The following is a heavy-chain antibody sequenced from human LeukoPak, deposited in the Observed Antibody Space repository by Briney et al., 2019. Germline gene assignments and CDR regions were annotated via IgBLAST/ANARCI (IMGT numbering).Heavy chain of an antibody. V-gene: IGHV1-24*01. Sequence: ASVKVSCKVSGYTLTELSMHWLRQAPGKGLEWMGGFDPEDGETIYAQKFQGRVTMTEDTSTDTAYMELSSLRSEDTAVYYCATDISLSSGYVYWGQGTLATVSS. CDR2: FDPEDGET. CDR3: ATDISLSSGYVY. D-gene: IGHD3-22*01. CDR1: GYTLTELS. J-gene: IGHJ4*02.